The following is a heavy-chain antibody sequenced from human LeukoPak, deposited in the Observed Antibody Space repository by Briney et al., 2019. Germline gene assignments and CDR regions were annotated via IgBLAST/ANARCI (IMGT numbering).Heavy chain of an antibody. CDR2: INHSGST. J-gene: IGHJ4*02. CDR1: GGSFSGYY. V-gene: IGHV4-34*01. CDR3: ARSNVDTAMVSDY. D-gene: IGHD5-18*01. Sequence: SETLSPTCAVYGGSFSGYYWSWIRQPPGKGLEWIGEINHSGSTNYNPSLKSRVTISVDTSKNQFSLKLSSVTAADTAVYYCARSNVDTAMVSDYWGQGTLVTVSS.